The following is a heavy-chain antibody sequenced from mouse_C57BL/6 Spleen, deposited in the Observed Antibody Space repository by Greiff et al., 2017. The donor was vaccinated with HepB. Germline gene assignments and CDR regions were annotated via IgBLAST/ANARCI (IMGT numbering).Heavy chain of an antibody. CDR2: IDPETGGT. CDR1: GYTFTDYE. V-gene: IGHV1-15*01. D-gene: IGHD1-1*01. CDR3: TCSITTVIAAGAY. J-gene: IGHJ3*01. Sequence: VQLQHSGAELVRPGASVTLSCKASGYTFTDYEMHWVKQTPVHGLEWIGAIDPETGGTAYNQKFKGKATLTADKSSSTAYMALRSLTSEDSAVYYCTCSITTVIAAGAYWGQGTLVTVSA.